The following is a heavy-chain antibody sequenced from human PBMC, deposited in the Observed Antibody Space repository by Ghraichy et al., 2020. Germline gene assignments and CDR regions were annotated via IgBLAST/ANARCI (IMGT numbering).Heavy chain of an antibody. J-gene: IGHJ5*02. D-gene: IGHD3-10*01. V-gene: IGHV4-34*01. CDR3: ARGLPYGSGSYYSYNWFDP. Sequence: SETLSLTCAVYGGSFSGYYWSWIRQPPGKGLEWIGEINHSGSTNYNPSLKSRVTISVDTSKNQFSLKLSSVTAADTAVYYCARGLPYGSGSYYSYNWFDPWGQGTLVTVSS. CDR2: INHSGST. CDR1: GGSFSGYY.